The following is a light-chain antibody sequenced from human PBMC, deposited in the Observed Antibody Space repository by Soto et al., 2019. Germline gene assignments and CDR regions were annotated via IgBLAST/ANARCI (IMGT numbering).Light chain of an antibody. Sequence: EIVMTQSPATLSVSPGEGATLSCRASQSVSSKLAWYQQKPGQAPRLLICGASTRATSIPARFSGSGSGTEFTLIISRLEPEDFAVYYCQQYGSSPSRTFGQGTKVGIK. CDR1: QSVSSK. CDR3: QQYGSSPSRT. J-gene: IGKJ1*01. CDR2: GAS. V-gene: IGKV3-15*01.